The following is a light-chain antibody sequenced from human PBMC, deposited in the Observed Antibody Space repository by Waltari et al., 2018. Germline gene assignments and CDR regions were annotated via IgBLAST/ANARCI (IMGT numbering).Light chain of an antibody. CDR2: GKP. V-gene: IGLV1-40*01. J-gene: IGLJ2*01. CDR1: SSTRRAGPD. Sequence: SVLTHPPSVSGAPGQRVTVSGTGSSSTRRAGPDVTWYHHFPGTAPKLLIYGKPDRPSGVPDRFSGSKSGTAAALGITGLRAEDEANYDCQSFDSNLNGGVLFGGGTKLTVL. CDR3: QSFDSNLNGGVL.